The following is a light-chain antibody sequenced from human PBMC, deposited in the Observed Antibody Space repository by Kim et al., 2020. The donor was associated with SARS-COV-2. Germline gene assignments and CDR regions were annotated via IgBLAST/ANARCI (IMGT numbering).Light chain of an antibody. CDR1: QDINQN. J-gene: IGKJ2*01. Sequence: SASVGDTVTISCRASQDINQNLVWFQQKPGQVPKRLIYAASRPQSGVPSRFSGSGSGTEFTLTITSLQPEDFATYYCLQHRSYPRTFGLGTKLEI. V-gene: IGKV1-17*03. CDR3: LQHRSYPRT. CDR2: AAS.